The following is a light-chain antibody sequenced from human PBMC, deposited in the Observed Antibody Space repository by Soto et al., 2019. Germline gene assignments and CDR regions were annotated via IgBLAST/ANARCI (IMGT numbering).Light chain of an antibody. CDR2: LEGSGNY. V-gene: IGLV4-60*02. CDR3: ETWDSNTRV. Sequence: QPVLTQSSSASASLGSSVKLTCTLSSGHSSNIIAWHQQQPGKAPRYLMKLEGSGNYNKGSGVPDRFSGSSSGADRYLTISNLHFEDEADYYCETWDSNTRVFGGGTKLPS. CDR1: SGHSSNI. J-gene: IGLJ3*02.